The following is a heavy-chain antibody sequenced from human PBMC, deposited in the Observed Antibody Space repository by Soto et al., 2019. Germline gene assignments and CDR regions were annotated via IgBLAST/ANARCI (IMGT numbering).Heavy chain of an antibody. CDR3: ARDLVIQLWLGRGMDV. D-gene: IGHD5-18*01. J-gene: IGHJ6*02. CDR2: ISYDGSNK. V-gene: IGHV3-30-3*01. Sequence: GGSLRLSCAASGFTFSSYALHWVRQAPGKGLEWVAVISYDGSNKYYADSVKGRFTISRDNSKNTLYLQMNSLRAEDTAVYYCARDLVIQLWLGRGMDVWGQGTTVTVSS. CDR1: GFTFSSYA.